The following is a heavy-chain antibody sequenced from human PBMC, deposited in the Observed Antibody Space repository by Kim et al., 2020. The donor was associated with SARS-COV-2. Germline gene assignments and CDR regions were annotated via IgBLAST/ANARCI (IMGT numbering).Heavy chain of an antibody. CDR3: AKDGLSQTH. V-gene: IGHV3-9*01. CDR2: ISWNSGSI. J-gene: IGHJ4*02. Sequence: GGSLRLSCAASGFTFDDYAMHWVRQAPGKGLEWVSGISWNSGSIGYADSVKGRFTISRDNAKNSLYLQMNSLRAEDTALYYCAKDGLSQTHWGQGTLVTVSS. CDR1: GFTFDDYA. D-gene: IGHD3-16*02.